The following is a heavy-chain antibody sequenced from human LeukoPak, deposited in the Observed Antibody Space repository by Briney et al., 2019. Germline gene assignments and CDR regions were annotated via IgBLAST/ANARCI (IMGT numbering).Heavy chain of an antibody. CDR1: AFTFSSYT. CDR3: VRDFLGESGAGGY. CDR2: ISPSGQHT. J-gene: IGHJ4*02. D-gene: IGHD3-10*01. V-gene: IGHV3-21*01. Sequence: GGSLRLSCATSAFTFSSYTMNWIRQAPGKGLEWVSSISPSGQHTFHADSVKGRFSISRDNAGNALYMAMNGLRAEDTAVYYCVRDFLGESGAGGYWGQGTLVTVSS.